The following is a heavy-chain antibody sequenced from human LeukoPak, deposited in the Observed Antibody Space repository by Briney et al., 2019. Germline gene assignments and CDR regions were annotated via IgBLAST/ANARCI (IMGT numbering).Heavy chain of an antibody. V-gene: IGHV4-59*05. CDR1: GVSISSHY. CDR2: IRYSGTT. CDR3: ARRLHYFDY. J-gene: IGHJ4*02. D-gene: IGHD2-21*02. Sequence: SETLSLTCTVSGVSISSHYWSWIRQPPGKGLEWLGSIRYSGTTYYNPSLKGRVTIFVDTSNNQFSLRLRSVTAADTAVYYCARRLHYFDYWGQGSLVTVSS.